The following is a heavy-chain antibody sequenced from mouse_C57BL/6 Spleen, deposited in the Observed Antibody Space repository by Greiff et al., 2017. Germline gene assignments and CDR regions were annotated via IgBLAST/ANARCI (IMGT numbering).Heavy chain of an antibody. V-gene: IGHV1-64*01. CDR3: ARDYSNYWYFDV. CDR1: GYTFTSYW. D-gene: IGHD2-5*01. CDR2: IHPNSGST. Sequence: QVQLQQPGAELVKPGASVKLSCKASGYTFTSYWMHWVKQRPGQGLEGIGMIHPNSGSTNYNEKFKSKATLTVDKSSSTAYMQLSSLTSEDSAVYYCARDYSNYWYFDVWGTGTTVTVSS. J-gene: IGHJ1*03.